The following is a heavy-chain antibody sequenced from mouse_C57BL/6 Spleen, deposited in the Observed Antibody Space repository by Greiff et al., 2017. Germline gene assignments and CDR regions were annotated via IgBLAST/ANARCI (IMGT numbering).Heavy chain of an antibody. Sequence: QVQLQQPGAELVRPGSSVKLSCKASGYTFTSYWMDWVKQRPGQGLEWIGNIYPSDSETHYNQKFKDKATLTVDKSSSTAYMQLSSLTSADSAVYYCARGLRPPYAMDDWGQGTSVTVSS. J-gene: IGHJ4*01. D-gene: IGHD3-2*02. CDR1: GYTFTSYW. CDR2: IYPSDSET. CDR3: ARGLRPPYAMDD. V-gene: IGHV1-61*01.